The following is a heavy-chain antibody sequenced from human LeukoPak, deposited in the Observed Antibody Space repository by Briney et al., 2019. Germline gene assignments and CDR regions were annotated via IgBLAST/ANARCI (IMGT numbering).Heavy chain of an antibody. V-gene: IGHV3-23*01. CDR2: ISGGGGST. J-gene: IGHJ4*02. CDR1: GFTFTSYS. D-gene: IGHD3-16*01. CDR3: AKGGRWDVTPFDY. Sequence: GGSLRLSCAASGFTFTSYSMNWVRQAPGKGLEWVSTISGGGGSTYYADSVKGRFTISRDNSKNALYLQVNSLRAEDTAVYYCAKGGRWDVTPFDYWGQGTLVTVSS.